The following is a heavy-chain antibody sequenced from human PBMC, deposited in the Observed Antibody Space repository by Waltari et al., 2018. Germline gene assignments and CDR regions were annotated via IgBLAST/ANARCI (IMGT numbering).Heavy chain of an antibody. V-gene: IGHV3-23*01. D-gene: IGHD3-22*01. CDR2: ISDSGVIT. CDR1: GFNFISYA. CDR3: ARHLYSIDYLELGN. J-gene: IGHJ4*02. Sequence: EVHLLASGGGLAQPGGSLRLSCAASGFNFISYARSWVRQAPGKGLEWVSGISDSGVITKYADSVKGRFTVSRDNSKNTVFLQLNSLRAEDTAIYYCARHLYSIDYLELGNWGQGTLVTVSS.